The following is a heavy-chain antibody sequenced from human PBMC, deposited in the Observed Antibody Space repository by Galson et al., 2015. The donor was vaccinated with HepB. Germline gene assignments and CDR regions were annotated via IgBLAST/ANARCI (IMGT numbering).Heavy chain of an antibody. J-gene: IGHJ4*02. CDR3: ARHMSTPATRGFDS. CDR2: ISHTGSV. V-gene: IGHV4-31*03. Sequence: LSLTCTVSGDSIVSGAYYWSWIRQHPGKGLEWIGYISHTGSVDYNPSLRSRVIISLDTSKNQFSLMLTSVTAADTAVYYCARHMSTPATRGFDSWGQGTLVTVSS. D-gene: IGHD1-1*01. CDR1: GDSIVSGAYY.